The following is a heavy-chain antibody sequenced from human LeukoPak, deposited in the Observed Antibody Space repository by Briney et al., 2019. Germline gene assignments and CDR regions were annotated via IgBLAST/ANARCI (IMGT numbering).Heavy chain of an antibody. Sequence: PSETRSLTCAVSGGSISSSNWWSWVRQPPGKGLEWIGEIYHSGSTKYNPSLKSRVTISVDKSKNQFSLKLSSVTAADTAVYSCARLPFNSGYEYSDSWGQGTLVTVAS. CDR3: ARLPFNSGYEYSDS. CDR1: GGSISSSNW. D-gene: IGHD5-12*01. J-gene: IGHJ4*02. V-gene: IGHV4-4*02. CDR2: IYHSGST.